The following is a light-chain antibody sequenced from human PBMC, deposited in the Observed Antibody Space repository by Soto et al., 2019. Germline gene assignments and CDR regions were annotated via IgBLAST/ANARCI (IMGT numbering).Light chain of an antibody. V-gene: IGKV3-15*01. J-gene: IGKJ1*01. Sequence: EIVMTQSPATLSVSPGEGATLSCRASQSVGIDLAWYQQKPGQPPRLLIYATSTRATGIPARFSGSGSGTEFSLPISSLQSEDFAVYHCQQYTNGPPWTFGQGTKVEIK. CDR2: ATS. CDR3: QQYTNGPPWT. CDR1: QSVGID.